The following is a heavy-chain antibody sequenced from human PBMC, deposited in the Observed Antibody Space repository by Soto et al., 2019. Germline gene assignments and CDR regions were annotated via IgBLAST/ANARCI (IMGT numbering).Heavy chain of an antibody. CDR3: SKNFPRDCDILSGHRYNWFDP. D-gene: IGHD3-9*01. CDR1: GFTFSSYA. V-gene: IGHV3-23*01. J-gene: IGHJ5*02. CDR2: ISGSGGST. Sequence: EVQLLESGGGLVQPGGSLRLSCAASGFTFSSYAMSWVRQAPGKGLEWVSAISGSGGSTYYADYVKGRFTISRDNSKNPLYQQMTSLRAEDTAVYYLSKNFPRDCDILSGHRYNWFDPLGQGTPVTVSS.